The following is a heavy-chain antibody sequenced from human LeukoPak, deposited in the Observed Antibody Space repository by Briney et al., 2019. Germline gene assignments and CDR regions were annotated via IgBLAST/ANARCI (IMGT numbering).Heavy chain of an antibody. CDR3: ARCTTGRTFGSLREIKRSREIDY. V-gene: IGHV3-21*01. CDR1: GFTFSSYS. CDR2: ISSSSSNI. Sequence: GGSLRLSCAASGFTFSSYSMNWVRQAPGKGLGWVSSISSSSSNIYYADSVKGRFTISRDNAKNSLYLQMNSLRVEDTAVYYCARCTTGRTFGSLREIKRSREIDYWGQGTLVTVSS. D-gene: IGHD1-1*01. J-gene: IGHJ4*02.